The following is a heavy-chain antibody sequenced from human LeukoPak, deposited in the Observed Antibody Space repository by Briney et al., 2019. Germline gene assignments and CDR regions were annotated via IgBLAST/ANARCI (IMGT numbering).Heavy chain of an antibody. CDR2: ISSSGSTI. CDR3: ATYRQVLLPFES. J-gene: IGHJ4*02. D-gene: IGHD2-8*02. Sequence: PGGSLRLSCAASGFTFSSYEMNWVRQAPGKGLEWVSYISSSGSTIYYADSVKGRFTISRDNAKNSLYLQMNSLRAEDTAIYYCATYRQVLLPFESWGRGTLVTVSS. V-gene: IGHV3-48*03. CDR1: GFTFSSYE.